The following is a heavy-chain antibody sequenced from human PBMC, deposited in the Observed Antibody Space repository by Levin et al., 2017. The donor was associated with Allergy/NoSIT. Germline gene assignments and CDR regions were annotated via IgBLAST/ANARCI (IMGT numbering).Heavy chain of an antibody. CDR3: ARGLVVVAATPGSYFDY. J-gene: IGHJ4*02. CDR1: GGSFSGYY. V-gene: IGHV4-34*01. D-gene: IGHD2-15*01. CDR2: INHSGST. Sequence: SETLSLTCAVYGGSFSGYYWSWIRQPPGKGLEWIGEINHSGSTNYNPSLKSRVTISVDTSKNQFSLKLSSVTAADTAVYYCARGLVVVAATPGSYFDYWGQGTLVTVSS.